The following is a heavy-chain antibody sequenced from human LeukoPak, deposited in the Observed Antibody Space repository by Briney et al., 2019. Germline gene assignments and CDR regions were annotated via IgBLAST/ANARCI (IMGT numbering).Heavy chain of an antibody. J-gene: IGHJ5*02. CDR1: GGSISTYY. CDR3: ARDLTTPQYNWFDP. D-gene: IGHD4/OR15-4a*01. V-gene: IGHV4-4*07. Sequence: SGPGLVKPSETLSLTCTVSGGSISTYYWSWIRQPAGKGLEWIGLISTTGSPKYNPSLKSRVTMSVDTSKNQFSLKLSSVTAADTAVYYCARDLTTPQYNWFDPWGQGTLVTVSS. CDR2: ISTTGSP.